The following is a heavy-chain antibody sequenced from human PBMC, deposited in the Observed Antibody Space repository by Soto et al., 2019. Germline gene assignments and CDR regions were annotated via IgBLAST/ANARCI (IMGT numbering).Heavy chain of an antibody. CDR2: IYYNGTT. D-gene: IGHD4-17*01. V-gene: IGHV4-31*03. Sequence: SETLSLTCTVSGGSISSGGFFWSWIRQHPGKGLECIGYIYYNGTTYYNPTLKSRVSISVDTSKNQFSLKLSSVTAADTAVYYCARMGDYGYYFDYWGQGTLVTVSS. CDR1: GGSISSGGFF. CDR3: ARMGDYGYYFDY. J-gene: IGHJ4*02.